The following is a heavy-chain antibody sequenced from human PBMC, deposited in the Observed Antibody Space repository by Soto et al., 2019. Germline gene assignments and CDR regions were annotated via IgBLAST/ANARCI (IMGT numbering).Heavy chain of an antibody. V-gene: IGHV3-23*01. CDR1: GFTFSSYA. D-gene: IGHD6-19*01. Sequence: GGSLRLSCAASGFTFSSYAMSWVRQAPGKGLEWVSAISGSGGSTYYADSVKGRFTISRDNSKNTLYLQMNSLRAEDTAVYYCARDHSSGWYDSGWFDPWGQGTLVTVSS. J-gene: IGHJ5*02. CDR2: ISGSGGST. CDR3: ARDHSSGWYDSGWFDP.